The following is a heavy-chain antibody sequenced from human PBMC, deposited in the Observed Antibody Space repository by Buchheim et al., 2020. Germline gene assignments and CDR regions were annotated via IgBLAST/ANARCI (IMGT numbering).Heavy chain of an antibody. CDR2: INPSGGST. J-gene: IGHJ6*02. CDR1: GYTFTSYY. V-gene: IGHV1-46*01. Sequence: QVQLVQSGAEVKKPGASVKVSCKASGYTFTSYYMHWVRQAPGQGLEWMGIINPSGGSTSYAQKFQGRVTMARDTPTSTVSMELSSLRSEDTAVYYCARAGQAYCGGDCYSGYYYYYGMDVWGQGTT. CDR3: ARAGQAYCGGDCYSGYYYYYGMDV. D-gene: IGHD2-21*02.